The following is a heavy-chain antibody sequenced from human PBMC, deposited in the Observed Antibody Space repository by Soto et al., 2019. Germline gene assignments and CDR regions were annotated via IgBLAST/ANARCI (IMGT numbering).Heavy chain of an antibody. Sequence: ASVKVSCKASGGTFSSYTISWVRQAPGQGLEWMGRIIPILGIANYAQKFQGRVTITADKSTSTAYMELSSLRSEDTAVYYCARAGNAYYGDYDTFDYWGQGTLVTVSS. CDR3: ARAGNAYYGDYDTFDY. CDR1: GGTFSSYT. D-gene: IGHD4-17*01. V-gene: IGHV1-69*02. CDR2: IIPILGIA. J-gene: IGHJ4*02.